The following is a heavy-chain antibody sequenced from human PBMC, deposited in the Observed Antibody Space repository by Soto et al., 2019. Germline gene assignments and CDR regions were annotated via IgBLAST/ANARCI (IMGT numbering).Heavy chain of an antibody. CDR3: ARSIVVVPAAMSYYYYGMDV. CDR2: ISSSSSYT. V-gene: IGHV3-11*05. CDR1: GFTFSDYY. J-gene: IGHJ6*02. Sequence: QVQLVESGGGLVKPGGSLRLSCAASGFTFSDYYMSWIRQAPGKGLEWVSYISSSSSYTNYADSVKGRFTISRDNAKNSLYLQMNSLRAEDTAVYYCARSIVVVPAAMSYYYYGMDVWGQGTTVTVSS. D-gene: IGHD2-2*01.